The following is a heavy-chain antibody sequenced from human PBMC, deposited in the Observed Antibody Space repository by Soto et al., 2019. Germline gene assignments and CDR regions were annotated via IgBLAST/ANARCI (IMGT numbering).Heavy chain of an antibody. D-gene: IGHD1-26*01. J-gene: IGHJ1*01. CDR3: ARGGSGSYKYFQH. CDR1: GFTFSSYE. Sequence: GGSLRLSCAASGFTFSSYEMNWVSQAPGKGLEWVSYISSSSSTIYYADSVKGRFTISRDNAKNTLYLQMNSLRAEDTAVYYCARGGSGSYKYFQHWGQGTLVTVSS. CDR2: ISSSSSTI. V-gene: IGHV3-48*03.